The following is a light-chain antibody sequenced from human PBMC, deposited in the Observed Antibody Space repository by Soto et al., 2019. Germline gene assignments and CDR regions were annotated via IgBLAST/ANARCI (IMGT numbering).Light chain of an antibody. CDR3: GTWDSSLYGVV. CDR2: DNN. Sequence: QSVLTQPPSVSAAPGQKVTISCSGSSSNIGNNYVSWYQHLPGTAPKLLIYDNNKRPSGIPDRFSGSKSGTSATLGITGLQTGDEADYYCGTWDSSLYGVVFGGGTKLTVL. J-gene: IGLJ3*02. V-gene: IGLV1-51*01. CDR1: SSNIGNNY.